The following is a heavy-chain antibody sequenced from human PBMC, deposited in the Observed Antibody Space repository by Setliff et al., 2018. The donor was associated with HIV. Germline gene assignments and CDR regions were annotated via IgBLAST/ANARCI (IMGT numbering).Heavy chain of an antibody. CDR3: TRTYGSGSYYNPLLDAFDI. D-gene: IGHD3-10*01. CDR1: GFTFGDYV. V-gene: IGHV3-49*04. Sequence: GESLRLSCTASGFTFGDYVVSWVRQAPGKGLEWVGFIRSRAYGGTTEYAASVKGRFTISRDDSKSIAYLQMNSLKTEDTGVYYCTRTYGSGSYYNPLLDAFDIWGQGTMVTVSS. J-gene: IGHJ3*02. CDR2: IRSRAYGGTT.